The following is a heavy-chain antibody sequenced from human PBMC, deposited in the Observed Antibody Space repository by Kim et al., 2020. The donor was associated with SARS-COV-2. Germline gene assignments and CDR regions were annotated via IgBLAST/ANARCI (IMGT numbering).Heavy chain of an antibody. CDR2: INHGGST. V-gene: IGHV4-34*01. CDR3: AGPLDERGYYYYGMDV. J-gene: IGHJ6*02. CDR1: GGSFSGYY. Sequence: SETLSLTCAVYGGSFSGYYWSWIRQPPGKGLEWIGEINHGGSTNYNPSLKSRVTISVDTSKNQFSLKLSSVTAADTAVYYCAGPLDERGYYYYGMDVWGQGTTVTVSS. D-gene: IGHD3-16*01.